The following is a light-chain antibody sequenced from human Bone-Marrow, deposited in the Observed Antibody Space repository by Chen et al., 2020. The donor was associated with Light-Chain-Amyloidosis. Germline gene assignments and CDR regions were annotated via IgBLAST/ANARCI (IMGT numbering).Light chain of an antibody. J-gene: IGLJ3*02. Sequence: SYVLTQPSSVSVAPGQTATIACGGNNIGSTSVHWYPQTPGQAPLLVVYDDRDRPSGIPERLSGSNSGNTATLTISRVEAGDEADYYCQVWDRSSDRPVFGGGTKLTVL. V-gene: IGLV3-21*02. CDR1: NIGSTS. CDR3: QVWDRSSDRPV. CDR2: DDR.